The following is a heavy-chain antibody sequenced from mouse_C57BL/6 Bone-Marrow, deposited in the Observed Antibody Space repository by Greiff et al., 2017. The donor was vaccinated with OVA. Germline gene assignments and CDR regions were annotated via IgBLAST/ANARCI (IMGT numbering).Heavy chain of an antibody. CDR2: IDPENCDT. CDR1: GFNIKDDY. J-gene: IGHJ4*01. Sequence: EVQLQQSGAELVRPGASVKLSCTASGFNIKDDYMHWVKQRPEQGLEWIGWIDPENCDTEYASKFQGKATITADTSSNTAYLQRSSLTSEDTAVYYCTPGRVDYWGQGTSVTVSS. CDR3: TPGRVDY. V-gene: IGHV14-4*01.